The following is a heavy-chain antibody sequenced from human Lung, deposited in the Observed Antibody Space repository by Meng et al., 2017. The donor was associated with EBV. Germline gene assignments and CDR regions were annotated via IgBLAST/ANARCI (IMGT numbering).Heavy chain of an antibody. CDR3: AGGLRYSDH. Sequence: QVAVVACGGGLVKPGGAPRLPWAASGFTVSDYPRTGIRQAPGKGLEYISYISGSGSTSYYADSVKGRFTISRDSATKSLYLQMNSLRAEDTAVYYCAGGLRYSDHWGQGSLVTVSS. D-gene: IGHD3-9*01. CDR1: GFTVSDYP. V-gene: IGHV3-11*01. J-gene: IGHJ4*02. CDR2: ISGSGSTS.